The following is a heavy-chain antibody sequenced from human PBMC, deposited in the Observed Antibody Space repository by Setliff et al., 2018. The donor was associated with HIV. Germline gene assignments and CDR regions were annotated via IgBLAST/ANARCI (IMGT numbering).Heavy chain of an antibody. D-gene: IGHD5-12*01. Sequence: SETLSLTCNVSGDSISSSNYYWGWIRQPPGKGLEWIGSIFYSGRTTYNPSLTSRLTISVDKSKNQFSLRLNSMTAADTAVYYCARGGNSGAAWFDSWGQGTLVTVSS. V-gene: IGHV4-39*07. CDR3: ARGGNSGAAWFDS. J-gene: IGHJ5*01. CDR2: IFYSGRT. CDR1: GDSISSSNYY.